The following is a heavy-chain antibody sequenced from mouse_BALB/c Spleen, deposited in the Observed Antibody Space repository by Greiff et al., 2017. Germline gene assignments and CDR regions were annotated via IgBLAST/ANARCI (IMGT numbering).Heavy chain of an antibody. CDR2: IDPANGNT. Sequence: EVQLQQSGAELVKPGASVKLSCTASGFNFKDNYMHWVKQRPEQGLEWIGRIDPANGNTKYDAKFQGKATITADTSSSTAYLQLSSLTSEDTAVYYCARVHYDSLYAMDYWGQGTSVTVSS. V-gene: IGHV14-3*02. J-gene: IGHJ4*01. CDR1: GFNFKDNY. CDR3: ARVHYDSLYAMDY. D-gene: IGHD2-4*01.